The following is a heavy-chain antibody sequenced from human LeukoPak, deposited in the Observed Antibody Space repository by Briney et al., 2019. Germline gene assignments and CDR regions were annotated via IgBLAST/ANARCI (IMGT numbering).Heavy chain of an antibody. J-gene: IGHJ4*02. V-gene: IGHV4-34*01. CDR1: GVSFSGYY. CDR3: ARRGKRYYYDSSGYYSYTTPRLSAIDY. CDR2: INHSGST. D-gene: IGHD3-22*01. Sequence: PSETLSFTCAVYGVSFSGYYWSWIRQPPGKGLEWIGEINHSGSTNYNPSLKSRVTISVDTSKNQFSLKLSSVTAADTAVYYCARRGKRYYYDSSGYYSYTTPRLSAIDYWGQGTLVIVSS.